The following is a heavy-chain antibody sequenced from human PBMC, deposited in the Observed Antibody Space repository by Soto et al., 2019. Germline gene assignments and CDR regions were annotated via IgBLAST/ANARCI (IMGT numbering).Heavy chain of an antibody. D-gene: IGHD4-17*01. Sequence: QVQLQESGPGLVKPSQTLSLTCSVSGASVRSGDYYWSSIRQAPGKGLEWIGYIYNSGGSYYNPSLQGRLTISIDTAKNQFSLKLNSVTAADTANYYCVGTGTTDDYWGRGTLVTVSS. CDR3: VGTGTTDDY. CDR2: IYNSGGS. J-gene: IGHJ4*02. CDR1: GASVRSGDYY. V-gene: IGHV4-30-4*01.